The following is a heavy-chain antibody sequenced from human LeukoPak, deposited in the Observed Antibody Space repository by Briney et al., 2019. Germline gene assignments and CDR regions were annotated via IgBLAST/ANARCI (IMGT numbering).Heavy chain of an antibody. D-gene: IGHD6-13*01. CDR1: GGSISSYY. V-gene: IGHV4-59*01. CDR2: IYYSGST. Sequence: SETLSLTCTVSGGSISSYYWSWIRQPPGKGLEWIGYIYYSGSTNYNPSLKSRVAISVDTSKNQFSLKLSSVTAADTAVYYCARGAGIAAAGTDWFDPWGQGTLVTVSS. CDR3: ARGAGIAAAGTDWFDP. J-gene: IGHJ5*02.